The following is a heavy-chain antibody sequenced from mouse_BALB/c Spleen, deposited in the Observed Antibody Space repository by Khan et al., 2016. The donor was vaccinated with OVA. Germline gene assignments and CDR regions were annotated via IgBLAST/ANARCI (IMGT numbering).Heavy chain of an antibody. CDR1: GFSLTTYG. J-gene: IGHJ3*01. CDR2: IWSGGNT. Sequence: QVPLKESGPGLLQPSQSLSITCTVSGFSLTTYGVHWVRQSPGKGLEWLGLIWSGGNTDYNTAFISRLSISKDNSKSQVFFKMNSLQADDTAIYYCARNSYMYDFTYWGQGTLVTVSA. CDR3: ARNSYMYDFTY. D-gene: IGHD2-14*01. V-gene: IGHV2-4-1*01.